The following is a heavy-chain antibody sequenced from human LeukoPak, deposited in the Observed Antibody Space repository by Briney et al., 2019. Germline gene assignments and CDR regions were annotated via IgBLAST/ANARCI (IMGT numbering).Heavy chain of an antibody. D-gene: IGHD5-24*01. CDR3: ARVRRDGYNFP. Sequence: ASVRVSCKASGYTFTSYGISWVRQAPGQGLEWMGWISAYNGNTNYAQKLQGRVTMTTDTSTGTAYMELRSLRSDDTAVYYCARVRRDGYNFPWGQGTLVTVSS. V-gene: IGHV1-18*01. CDR2: ISAYNGNT. J-gene: IGHJ5*02. CDR1: GYTFTSYG.